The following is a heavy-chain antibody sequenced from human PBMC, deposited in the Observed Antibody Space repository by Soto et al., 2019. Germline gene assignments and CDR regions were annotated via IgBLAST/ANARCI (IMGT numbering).Heavy chain of an antibody. D-gene: IGHD6-19*01. CDR1: GFIFSSYS. CDR3: ARGAGIVVAGTSFDY. J-gene: IGHJ4*02. Sequence: QVQLVESGGGVVQPGRSLRLSCAASGFIFSSYSMHWVRQAPGKGLEWVAVISYDGSNKYYADSVKGRFTISRDNYKTTLYLQMNSLRAEDTAVYYCARGAGIVVAGTSFDYWGQGTLVTVSS. V-gene: IGHV3-30-3*01. CDR2: ISYDGSNK.